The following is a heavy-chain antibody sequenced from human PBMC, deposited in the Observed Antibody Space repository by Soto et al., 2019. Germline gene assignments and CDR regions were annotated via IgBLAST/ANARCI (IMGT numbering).Heavy chain of an antibody. Sequence: PGGSLRLSCAASGFTFDDYAMHWVRQAPGKDLEWVSGISWNSGTIDYADSVKGRFTISRDIANISLYLQMNSLRVEDTALYYCAAASRIVTTIRSAFDIWGQGTMVTVSS. CDR2: ISWNSGTI. D-gene: IGHD5-12*01. CDR3: AAASRIVTTIRSAFDI. V-gene: IGHV3-9*01. CDR1: GFTFDDYA. J-gene: IGHJ3*02.